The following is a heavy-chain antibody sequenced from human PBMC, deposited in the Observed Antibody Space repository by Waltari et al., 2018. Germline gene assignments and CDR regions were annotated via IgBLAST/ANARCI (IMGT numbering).Heavy chain of an antibody. CDR1: GFTFSDHY. CDR2: SGNKANIYTT. Sequence: EVQLVESGGGLVQPGGSLRLSCAASGFTFSDHYMAWLSQAPGKGLEWVGRSGNKANIYTTEYAASVKGRFTISRDDSKNSLYLQMNSLKTEDTAVYYCARVVSPFVHCSGGSCYEDYWGQGTLVTVSS. CDR3: ARVVSPFVHCSGGSCYEDY. D-gene: IGHD2-15*01. J-gene: IGHJ4*02. V-gene: IGHV3-72*01.